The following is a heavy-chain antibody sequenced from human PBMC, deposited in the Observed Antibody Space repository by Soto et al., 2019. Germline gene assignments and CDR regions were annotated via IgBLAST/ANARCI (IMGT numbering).Heavy chain of an antibody. D-gene: IGHD3-10*01. CDR1: GFTFSNSW. Sequence: GGSLRLSCAASGFTFSNSWMNWVRQAPGKGLEWVGRIKSKTDGGTTDYAAPVKARFTISRDDSKNTLYLQMNSLKTEDTAVYYCTTEVRYYYGSGSTYGMDGWGQGTTVTVSS. CDR3: TTEVRYYYGSGSTYGMDG. CDR2: IKSKTDGGTT. V-gene: IGHV3-15*07. J-gene: IGHJ6*02.